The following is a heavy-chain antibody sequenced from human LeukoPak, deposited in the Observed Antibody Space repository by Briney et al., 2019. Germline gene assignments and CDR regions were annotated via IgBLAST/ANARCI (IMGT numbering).Heavy chain of an antibody. J-gene: IGHJ3*02. Sequence: SETLSLTCTVSGGSISSYYWSWIRQPPGKGLEWIGYIYYSGSTNYNPSLKSRVTISVDTSKTQFSLRLNSVTAADTAVYYCATSTRSRGPAYDIWGQGTMVTVSS. CDR3: ATSTRSRGPAYDI. CDR2: IYYSGST. V-gene: IGHV4-59*08. D-gene: IGHD2-2*01. CDR1: GGSISSYY.